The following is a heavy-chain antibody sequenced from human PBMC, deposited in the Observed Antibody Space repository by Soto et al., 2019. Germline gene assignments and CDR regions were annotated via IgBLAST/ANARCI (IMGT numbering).Heavy chain of an antibody. D-gene: IGHD3-22*01. J-gene: IGHJ3*02. V-gene: IGHV1-18*01. CDR3: ARGATMIVVVDPPYDAFDI. CDR2: ISAYNGNT. CDR1: GYTFTSYG. Sequence: ASVKVSCKASGYTFTSYGISWVRQAPGQGLEWMGWISAYNGNTNYAQKLQGRVTMTTDTSTSTAYMELRSLRSDDTAVYYCARGATMIVVVDPPYDAFDIWGQGTMVTV.